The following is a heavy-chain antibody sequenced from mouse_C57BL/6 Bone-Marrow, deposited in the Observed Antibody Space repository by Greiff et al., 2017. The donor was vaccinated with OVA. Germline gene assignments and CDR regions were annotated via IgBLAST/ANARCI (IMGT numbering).Heavy chain of an antibody. V-gene: IGHV5-9-1*02. J-gene: IGHJ3*01. CDR1: GFTFSSYA. CDR2: ISSGGDYI. CDR3: TRDSLALFAY. D-gene: IGHD6-5*01. Sequence: EVMLVESGEGLVKPGGSLKLSCAASGFTFSSYAMSWVRQTPEKRLEWVAYISSGGDYIYYADTVKGRFTISRDNARNTLYLQMSSLKSEDTAMYYCTRDSLALFAYWGQGTLVTVSA.